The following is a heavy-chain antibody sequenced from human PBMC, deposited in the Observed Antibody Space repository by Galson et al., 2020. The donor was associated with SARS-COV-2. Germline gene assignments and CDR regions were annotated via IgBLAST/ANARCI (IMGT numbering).Heavy chain of an antibody. J-gene: IGHJ5*02. CDR1: GYTLTELS. Sequence: GESLKISCKVSGYTLTELSMHWVRQAPGKGLEWMGGFDPEDGETIYAQKFQGRVTMTEDTSTDTAYMELSSLRSEDTAVYYCATGPAVFGVVIGWFDPWGQGTLVTVSS. V-gene: IGHV1-24*01. D-gene: IGHD3-3*01. CDR3: ATGPAVFGVVIGWFDP. CDR2: FDPEDGET.